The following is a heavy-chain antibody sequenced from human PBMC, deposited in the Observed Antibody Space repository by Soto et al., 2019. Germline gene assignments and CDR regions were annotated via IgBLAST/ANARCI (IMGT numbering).Heavy chain of an antibody. CDR3: ARVGLLYGMDV. D-gene: IGHD5-18*01. CDR2: IIPIFGTA. V-gene: IGHV1-69*06. Sequence: ASVKVSCKASGGTFSSYAISWVRQAPGQGLEWMGGIIPIFGTANYAQKLQGRVTITADKSTSTAYMELSSLRSEDTAVYYCARVGLLYGMDVWGQGTTVTVSS. CDR1: GGTFSSYA. J-gene: IGHJ6*02.